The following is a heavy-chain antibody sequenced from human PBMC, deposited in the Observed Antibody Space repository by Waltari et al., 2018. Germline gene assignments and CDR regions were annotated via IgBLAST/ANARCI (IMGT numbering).Heavy chain of an antibody. D-gene: IGHD6-19*01. J-gene: IGHJ2*01. Sequence: QVQLQESGPGLVNPSETLSVTCSVSGASMNAYYWSWVRQPPGKGLEWIGYSYYTGSTNYNPSLKSRVTILLDTSKNQFSLQLTSVTAADTAIYYCASQPGYFRGWSGHWYFDFWGRGTLVTVSS. CDR3: ASQPGYFRGWSGHWYFDF. CDR2: SYYTGST. CDR1: GASMNAYY. V-gene: IGHV4-59*01.